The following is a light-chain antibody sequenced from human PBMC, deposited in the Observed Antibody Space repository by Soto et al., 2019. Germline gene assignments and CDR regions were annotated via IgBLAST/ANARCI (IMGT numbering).Light chain of an antibody. J-gene: IGLJ2*01. Sequence: SYELTQPPSVSVSPGQTVSVTCSGDKLGDKYASWFQQKPGQSPVLVIYQDTQRPSGIPERISGSNSGYTATLTISGTQAIDEADYYCQSWDNTTMVFGGGTKLTVL. V-gene: IGLV3-1*01. CDR1: KLGDKY. CDR3: QSWDNTTMV. CDR2: QDT.